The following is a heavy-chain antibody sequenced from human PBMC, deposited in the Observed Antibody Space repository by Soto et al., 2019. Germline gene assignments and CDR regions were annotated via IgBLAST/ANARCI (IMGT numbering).Heavy chain of an antibody. Sequence: GGSLRLSCAASGFTFSDYYMSWIRQAPGKGLEWVSYISSSGSTIYYADSVKGRFTISRDNAKNSLYLQMNSLRAEDTAVYYCARRITILSNWFDPWGQGTLVTVSS. V-gene: IGHV3-11*01. J-gene: IGHJ5*02. CDR2: ISSSGSTI. CDR3: ARRITILSNWFDP. D-gene: IGHD3-3*01. CDR1: GFTFSDYY.